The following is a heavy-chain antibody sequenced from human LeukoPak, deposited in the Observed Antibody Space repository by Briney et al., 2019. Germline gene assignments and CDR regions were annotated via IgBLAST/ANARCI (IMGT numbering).Heavy chain of an antibody. CDR3: ARPLYDFWSGYLYY. CDR2: INPNSGGT. V-gene: IGHV1-2*02. CDR1: GYTFTGYS. D-gene: IGHD3-3*01. Sequence: GASVKVSCKASGYTFTGYSIHWVRQAPGQGLEWMGWINPNSGGTNYAQKFQGRVTMTRDTSISTAYMELSRLRSDDTAVYYCARPLYDFWSGYLYYWRQGTLVAVSS. J-gene: IGHJ4*02.